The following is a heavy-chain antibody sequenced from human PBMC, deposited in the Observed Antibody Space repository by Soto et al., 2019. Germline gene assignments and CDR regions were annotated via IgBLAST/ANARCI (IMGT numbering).Heavy chain of an antibody. D-gene: IGHD6-13*01. Sequence: QVQLVQSGAEVKKPGASVKVSCKASGYTFTSYGISWVRQAPGQGLEWMGWISAYNGNTNYAQKLQCRVTMTTDTSTSTAYMELRSLRSDDTAVYYCATASPYRSSWIEGDAFDIWGQGTMVTVSS. J-gene: IGHJ3*02. CDR2: ISAYNGNT. CDR3: ATASPYRSSWIEGDAFDI. V-gene: IGHV1-18*01. CDR1: GYTFTSYG.